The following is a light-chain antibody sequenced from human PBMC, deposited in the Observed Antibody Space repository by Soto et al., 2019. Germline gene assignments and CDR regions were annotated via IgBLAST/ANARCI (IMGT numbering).Light chain of an antibody. CDR1: QSVSSY. CDR2: DAS. V-gene: IGKV3-11*01. Sequence: EIVLTQSPATLSLSPGERATLSCRASQSVSSYLAWYQQKPGQAPRLLIYDASNRASGIPARFSGSGSGTDFTLTVSGVEPEDFAVYYCQQRSRYPFGQGTKLEIK. J-gene: IGKJ2*01. CDR3: QQRSRYP.